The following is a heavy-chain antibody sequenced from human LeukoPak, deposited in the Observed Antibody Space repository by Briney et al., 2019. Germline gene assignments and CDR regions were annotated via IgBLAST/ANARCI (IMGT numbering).Heavy chain of an antibody. V-gene: IGHV1-3*01. CDR1: GYSFTRYA. CDR3: ARGEIVITFGSSRPGDAFNI. D-gene: IGHD3-16*01. J-gene: IGHJ3*02. Sequence: ASVKVSCKAFGYSFTRYAMHWVRQAPGQRLEWMGWINAGNGNTKYSQKFQGRVTITRDTSASTVYMELSSLRSEDTAVYYCARGEIVITFGSSRPGDAFNIWSQGTMVTVSS. CDR2: INAGNGNT.